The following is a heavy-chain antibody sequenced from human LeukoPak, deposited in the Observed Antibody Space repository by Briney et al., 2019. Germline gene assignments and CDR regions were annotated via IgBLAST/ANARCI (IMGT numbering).Heavy chain of an antibody. V-gene: IGHV3-30*18. Sequence: GGSLRLSCAASEFIFSSYGIHWVRQAPGKGLEWVAVVSYDGNNKYYADSVNGRFTNSRDNSKDTLYLQLNSLRGEDTAIYYCTKDSSGDYYTSDSWGQGTLVTVSS. D-gene: IGHD4-17*01. CDR3: TKDSSGDYYTSDS. CDR1: EFIFSSYG. J-gene: IGHJ4*02. CDR2: VSYDGNNK.